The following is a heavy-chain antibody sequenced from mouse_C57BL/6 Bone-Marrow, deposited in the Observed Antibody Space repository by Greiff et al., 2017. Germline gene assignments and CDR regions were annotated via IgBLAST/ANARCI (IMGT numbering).Heavy chain of an antibody. J-gene: IGHJ3*01. D-gene: IGHD2-4*01. CDR3: ASDYDPWFAY. CDR2: ISSGGSYT. CDR1: GFTFSSYG. Sequence: EVQGVESGGDLVKPGGSLKLSCAASGFTFSSYGMSWVRQTPDKRLEWVATISSGGSYTYYPDSVKGRSTISRDNAKNTLYLQMSSLKSEDTAMYYCASDYDPWFAYWGQGTLVTVSA. V-gene: IGHV5-6*01.